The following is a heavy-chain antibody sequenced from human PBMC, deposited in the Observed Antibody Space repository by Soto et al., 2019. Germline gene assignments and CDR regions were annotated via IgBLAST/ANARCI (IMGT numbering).Heavy chain of an antibody. CDR3: ARGAYCSGGSCYWSFDH. V-gene: IGHV6-1*01. CDR1: WDRASSNSAA. Sequence: SQTLSLTCSISWDRASSNSAAWNWIRQSPSRGFEWLGRTYYRSKWYNDYAVSVKSRITMNPDTSKNQFSLQLNSVTPEDTAVYYCARGAYCSGGSCYWSFDHWGQGTLVTFSS. CDR2: TYYRSKWYN. D-gene: IGHD2-15*01. J-gene: IGHJ5*02.